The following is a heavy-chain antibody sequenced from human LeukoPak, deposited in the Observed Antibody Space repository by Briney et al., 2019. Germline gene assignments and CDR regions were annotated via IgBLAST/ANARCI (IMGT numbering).Heavy chain of an antibody. CDR2: ISAYNGNT. V-gene: IGHV1-18*01. D-gene: IGHD3-22*01. Sequence: ASVKVSCKASGYTFTSYGISWVRQAPGQGLEWMGWISAYNGNTNYAQKLQGRVTMTTDTSTSTAYMELRSLRSDDTAVYYCAKDLLTILSPFYDSSGFDYWGQGTLVTVSS. J-gene: IGHJ4*02. CDR3: AKDLLTILSPFYDSSGFDY. CDR1: GYTFTSYG.